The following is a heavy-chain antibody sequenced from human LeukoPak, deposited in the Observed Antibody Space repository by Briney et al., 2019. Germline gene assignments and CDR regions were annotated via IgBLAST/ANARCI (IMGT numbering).Heavy chain of an antibody. CDR1: GFTFSSYA. Sequence: WVSLSLSCSASGFTFSSYAMHWVRQAPGKGLEYVSAISSNGGSTYYADSVKGRLTISRDNSKNTLYLQMSSLRAEDTAVYYCVKGADSRYYDILTGYPFDYWGQGTLVTVSS. V-gene: IGHV3-64D*06. CDR3: VKGADSRYYDILTGYPFDY. CDR2: ISSNGGST. J-gene: IGHJ4*02. D-gene: IGHD3-9*01.